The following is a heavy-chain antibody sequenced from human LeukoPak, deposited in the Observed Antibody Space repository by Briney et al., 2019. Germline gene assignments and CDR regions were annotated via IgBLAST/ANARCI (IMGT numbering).Heavy chain of an antibody. CDR1: GGSISSSTYY. V-gene: IGHV4-39*07. CDR3: ARVPGPGVEWLTIQYYYYYMDV. Sequence: PSKTLSLTCTVSGGSISSSTYYWAWVRQPPGKGLEWIASIYYSGTTYYNPSLKSRVTISVDTSKNQFSLKLSSVTAADTAVYYCARVPGPGVEWLTIQYYYYYMDVWGKGTTVTVSS. D-gene: IGHD3-3*01. J-gene: IGHJ6*03. CDR2: IYYSGTT.